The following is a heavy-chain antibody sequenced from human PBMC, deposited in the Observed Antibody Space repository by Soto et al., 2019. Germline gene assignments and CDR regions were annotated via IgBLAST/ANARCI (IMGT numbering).Heavy chain of an antibody. CDR1: GFTFSSYA. CDR3: AKVIYGSGSYYVYYYYGMDV. V-gene: IGHV3-23*01. Sequence: GGSLRLSCAAPGFTFSSYAMSWVRQAPGKGLEWVSAISGSGGSTYYADSVKGRFTISRDNSKNTLYLQMNSLRAEDTAVYYCAKVIYGSGSYYVYYYYGMDVWGQGTTVTVSS. CDR2: ISGSGGST. D-gene: IGHD3-10*01. J-gene: IGHJ6*02.